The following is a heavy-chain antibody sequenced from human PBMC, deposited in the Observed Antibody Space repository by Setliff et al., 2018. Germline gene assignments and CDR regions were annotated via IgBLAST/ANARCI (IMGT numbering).Heavy chain of an antibody. V-gene: IGHV1-8*01. Sequence: ASVKVSCKASGYSFISYDINWVRQAPGQGLEWMGWMNPERDNTGYAQKFQGRVTMTGHASINTAYMELTSLTSEDTAVYYCVRNPLGPEASTPGGYWGPGTLVTLL. CDR3: VRNPLGPEASTPGGY. CDR1: GYSFISYD. J-gene: IGHJ4*02. D-gene: IGHD3-16*01. CDR2: MNPERDNT.